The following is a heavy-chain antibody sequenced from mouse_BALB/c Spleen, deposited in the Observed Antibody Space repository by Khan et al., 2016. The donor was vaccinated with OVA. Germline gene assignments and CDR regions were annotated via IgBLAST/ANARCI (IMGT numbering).Heavy chain of an antibody. Sequence: QVQLKQSGPELVRPGVSVKISCKGSGYTFTDYGMHWVRQSPAKSLEWIGVITTYSGDTNYNQKFKGKATMTVDKSSSTAYMELARLTSEDSAIYYCERFTLRLDYWGQGTSVTVSS. V-gene: IGHV1S137*01. CDR2: ITTYSGDT. J-gene: IGHJ4*01. D-gene: IGHD1-1*01. CDR1: GYTFTDYG. CDR3: ERFTLRLDY.